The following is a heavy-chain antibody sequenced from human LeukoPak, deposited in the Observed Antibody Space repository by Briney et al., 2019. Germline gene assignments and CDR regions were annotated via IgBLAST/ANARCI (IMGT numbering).Heavy chain of an antibody. CDR3: ARHRIAARGSFDY. J-gene: IGHJ4*02. V-gene: IGHV1-69*13. D-gene: IGHD6-6*01. CDR2: IIPIFGTA. Sequence: SVKVSCKASGGTFSSYAISWVRQAPGQGLEWMGGIIPIFGTANYAQKFQGRVTITADESTSTAYMELSSLRSEDTAVYYCARHRIAARGSFDYWGQGTLVTVSS. CDR1: GGTFSSYA.